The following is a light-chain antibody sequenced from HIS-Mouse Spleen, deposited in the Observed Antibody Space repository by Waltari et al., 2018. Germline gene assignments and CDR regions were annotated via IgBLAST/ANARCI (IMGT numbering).Light chain of an antibody. J-gene: IGLJ2*01. CDR3: SSYTSSSTVV. CDR1: SSDVGGYNY. CDR2: DVS. Sequence: QSALTQPASVSGSPGQSITISCTGTSSDVGGYNYVSWYQQHPGKAPKLMIYDVSNRPSVVSSRFSGSKSGNTASLTISGLQAEDEADYYCSSYTSSSTVVFGGGTKLTVL. V-gene: IGLV2-14*03.